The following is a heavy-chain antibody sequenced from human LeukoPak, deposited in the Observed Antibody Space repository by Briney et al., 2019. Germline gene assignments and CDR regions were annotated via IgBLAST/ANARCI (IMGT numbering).Heavy chain of an antibody. CDR3: AREQGWGYFDY. Sequence: SETLSLTCTVSGGSTSSYYWSWIRQPPGKGLEWIGYIYYSGSTNYNPSLKSRVTISVDTSKNQFSLKLSSVTAADTAVYYCAREQGWGYFDYWGQGTLVTVSS. D-gene: IGHD3-16*01. V-gene: IGHV4-59*01. CDR1: GGSTSSYY. J-gene: IGHJ4*02. CDR2: IYYSGST.